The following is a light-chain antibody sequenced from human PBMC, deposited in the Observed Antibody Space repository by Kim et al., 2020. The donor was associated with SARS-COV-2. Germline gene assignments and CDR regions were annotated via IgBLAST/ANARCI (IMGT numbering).Light chain of an antibody. CDR1: QSVGNNC. CDR2: NAS. CDR3: QQYAASPLT. Sequence: SPGERAALSCKASQSVGNNCLAWYQQSPGQTPRLLISNASTRATGVPDRFSGSGSGTDFTLTISRLEPEDFAVYYCQQYAASPLTFGQGTRLEIK. V-gene: IGKV3-20*01. J-gene: IGKJ5*01.